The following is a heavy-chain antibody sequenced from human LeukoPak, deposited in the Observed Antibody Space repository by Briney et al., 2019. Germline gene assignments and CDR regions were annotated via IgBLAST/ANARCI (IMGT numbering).Heavy chain of an antibody. CDR2: ISWPSRTI. CDR3: TKDLSSQWFTDIRHYGMNV. J-gene: IGHJ6*02. D-gene: IGHD3-22*01. V-gene: IGHV3-9*01. Sequence: GGSLRLSCAASGFTFDDYSMHWVRQAPGKGVEWVAGISWPSRTIAFAHSVTPRFPISIPNANNSVSLQMNSLRTEDTALYYCTKDLSSQWFTDIRHYGMNVWGQGTTVAVSS. CDR1: GFTFDDYS.